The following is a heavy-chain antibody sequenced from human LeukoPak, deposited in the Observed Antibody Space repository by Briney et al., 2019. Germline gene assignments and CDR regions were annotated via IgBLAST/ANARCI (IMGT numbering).Heavy chain of an antibody. V-gene: IGHV4-34*01. CDR1: GGSFSGYY. D-gene: IGHD3-16*01. CDR2: INHSGST. Sequence: SETLSLTCAVYGGSFSGYYWSWIRQPPGKGLEWIGEINHSGSTNYNPSLKSRVTISVDTSKNQFSLKLSSVTAADTAVYYCARERYRSSLGIDYWGQGTRVTVSS. J-gene: IGHJ4*02. CDR3: ARERYRSSLGIDY.